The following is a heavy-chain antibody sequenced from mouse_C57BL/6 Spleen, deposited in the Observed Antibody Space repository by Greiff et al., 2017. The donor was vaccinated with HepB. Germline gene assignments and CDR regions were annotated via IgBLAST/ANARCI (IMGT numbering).Heavy chain of an antibody. CDR2: INPNNGGT. Sequence: EVQLQQSGPELVKPGASVKISCKASGYTFTDYYMHWVKQSHGKSLEWIGDINPNNGGTSYNQKFKGKATLTVDKSSSTAYMELRSLTSEDSAVYYCARWGERRRYYFDYWGQGTTLTVSS. D-gene: IGHD1-1*01. V-gene: IGHV1-26*01. CDR3: ARWGERRRYYFDY. CDR1: GYTFTDYY. J-gene: IGHJ2*01.